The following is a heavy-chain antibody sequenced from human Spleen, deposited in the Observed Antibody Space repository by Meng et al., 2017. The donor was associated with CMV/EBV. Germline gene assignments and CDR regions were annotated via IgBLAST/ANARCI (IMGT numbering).Heavy chain of an antibody. D-gene: IGHD1-14*01. Sequence: CGVSGGSIRSSTYNWGWIRQPPGKGLEWIGSIHYSGDTYYNPSLKSRVTISVDTSKTHFSLNLNSVTAADTAVYYCARYPGTDWYFDLWGRGTLVTVSS. CDR1: GGSIRSSTYN. CDR3: ARYPGTDWYFDL. V-gene: IGHV4-39*07. CDR2: IHYSGDT. J-gene: IGHJ2*01.